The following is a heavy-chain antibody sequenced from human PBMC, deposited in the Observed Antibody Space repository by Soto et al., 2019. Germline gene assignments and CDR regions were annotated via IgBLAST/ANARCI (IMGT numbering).Heavy chain of an antibody. J-gene: IGHJ4*02. V-gene: IGHV5-51*01. CDR1: GYSFSSYW. CDR3: ATHYRSSNF. CDR2: IFPSDSDT. Sequence: PGESLKISCKGSGYSFSSYWIGWVRQVPGKGLEWMGIIFPSDSDTKYRPSFQGQVTISADLSISTAYLQWSSLKASDTAIYYCATHYRSSNFWGKGTLVPVGS. D-gene: IGHD2-2*01.